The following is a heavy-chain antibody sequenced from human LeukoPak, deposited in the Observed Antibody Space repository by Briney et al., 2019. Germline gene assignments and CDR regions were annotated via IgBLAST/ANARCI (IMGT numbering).Heavy chain of an antibody. CDR1: GFTFIDYS. J-gene: IGHJ6*03. CDR2: ITSAGGYT. V-gene: IGHV3-21*01. D-gene: IGHD2-2*01. CDR3: ATSGGFVLPNAITGNWYMDV. Sequence: PGRSLRLSCGASGFTFIDYSMNWVRQAPGKGLAWVASITSAGGYTYYADSVKGRFTISRDNAQNSLFLQMNSLRAEDTAVYFCATSGGFVLPNAITGNWYMDVWGRGTSVTVSS.